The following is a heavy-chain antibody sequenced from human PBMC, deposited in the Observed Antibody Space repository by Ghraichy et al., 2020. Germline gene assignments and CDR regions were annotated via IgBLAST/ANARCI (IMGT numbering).Heavy chain of an antibody. J-gene: IGHJ5*02. CDR3: TRVISRVWFDP. CDR1: GFTFGDYA. Sequence: GGSLRLSCTASGFTFGDYAMSWVRQAPGKGLEWVGFIRSKAYGGTTEYAASVKGRFTISRDDSKSIAYLQMNSLKTEDTAVYYCTRVISRVWFDPWGQGTLVTVSS. D-gene: IGHD2/OR15-2a*01. V-gene: IGHV3-49*04. CDR2: IRSKAYGGTT.